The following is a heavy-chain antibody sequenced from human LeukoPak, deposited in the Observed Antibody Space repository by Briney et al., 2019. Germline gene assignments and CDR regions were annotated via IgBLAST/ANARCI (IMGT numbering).Heavy chain of an antibody. J-gene: IGHJ3*02. V-gene: IGHV1-2*02. Sequence: ASVKVSCKASGYTFTGYYMHWVRQAPGQGLEWMGWINPNSGGTNYAQKFQGRVTMIRDTSISTAYMELSRLRSDDTAVYYCARGGLGIAVAGPDAFDIWGQGTMVTVSS. CDR2: INPNSGGT. D-gene: IGHD6-19*01. CDR1: GYTFTGYY. CDR3: ARGGLGIAVAGPDAFDI.